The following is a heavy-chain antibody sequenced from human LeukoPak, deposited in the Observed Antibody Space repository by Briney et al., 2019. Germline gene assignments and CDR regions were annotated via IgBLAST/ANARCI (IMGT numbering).Heavy chain of an antibody. D-gene: IGHD3-22*01. J-gene: IGHJ4*02. CDR3: ARSGSSYDGSQSWFDY. V-gene: IGHV3-23*01. CDR1: GFTFSSYG. CDR2: ISGSGGST. Sequence: GGSLRLSCAASGFTFSSYGMSWVRQAPGKGLEWVSAISGSGGSTYYADSVKGRFTISRDNAKNSLYLHLSSLRAEDTAVYYCARSGSSYDGSQSWFDYWGQGTLVTVSS.